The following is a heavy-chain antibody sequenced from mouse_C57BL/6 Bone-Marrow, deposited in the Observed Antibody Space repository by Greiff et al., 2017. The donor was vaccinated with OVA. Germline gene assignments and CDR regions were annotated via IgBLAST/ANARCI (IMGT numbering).Heavy chain of an antibody. CDR2: INYDGSST. D-gene: IGHD2-3*01. CDR3: ARGDGYYDAMDY. V-gene: IGHV5-16*01. CDR1: GFTFSDYY. J-gene: IGHJ4*01. Sequence: EVKLVESEGGLVQPGSSMKLSCTASGFTFSDYYMAWVRQVPEKGLEWVAKINYDGSSTYYLDSLKSRFIISRDNAKNILYLQMSSLKSEDTATYYCARGDGYYDAMDYWGQGTSVTVSS.